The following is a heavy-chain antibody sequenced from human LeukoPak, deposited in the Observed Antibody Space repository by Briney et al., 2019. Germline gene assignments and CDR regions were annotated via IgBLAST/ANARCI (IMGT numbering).Heavy chain of an antibody. CDR2: INPNSGGT. J-gene: IGHJ4*02. Sequence: ASVKVSCKASGYTFTGYYMHWVRQAPGQGLEWMGWINPNSGGTNYAQKFQGRVTMTRDTSIRPAYMELSRLGSDDTAVYYCARGRTTYYDILTGYYGDWGQGTLVTVSS. CDR3: ARGRTTYYDILTGYYGD. D-gene: IGHD3-9*01. V-gene: IGHV1-2*02. CDR1: GYTFTGYY.